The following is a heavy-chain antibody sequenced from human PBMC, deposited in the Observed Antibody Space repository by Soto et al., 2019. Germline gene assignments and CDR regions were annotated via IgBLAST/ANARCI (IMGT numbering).Heavy chain of an antibody. J-gene: IGHJ4*02. V-gene: IGHV3-30*03. CDR3: AREPWGYSGSAKHFDY. D-gene: IGHD6-25*01. CDR2: ISYAGDYK. Sequence: HPGGSLRLSCAASGFTFSSYGMHWVRQAPGKGLEWLAVISYAGDYKNYADSVRGRISISRDNSKNTLFLQMNSLRPDDTAVYFCAREPWGYSGSAKHFDYWGQGSLVTVSS. CDR1: GFTFSSYG.